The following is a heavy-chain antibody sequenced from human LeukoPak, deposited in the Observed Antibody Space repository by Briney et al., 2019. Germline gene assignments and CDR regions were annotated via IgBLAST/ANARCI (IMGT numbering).Heavy chain of an antibody. J-gene: IGHJ4*02. CDR1: GFTFSSYG. Sequence: GGSLRLSCAASGFTFSSYGIHWVRQAPGKGLEWVAFILYDGSDKYYADSVEGRFSISRDNSKNTLYLQMNSLRPEDTAVYYCARGGTGHYYASGTYYQSYYFDYWGQGSLVTVSS. V-gene: IGHV3-30*02. CDR2: ILYDGSDK. CDR3: ARGGTGHYYASGTYYQSYYFDY. D-gene: IGHD3-10*01.